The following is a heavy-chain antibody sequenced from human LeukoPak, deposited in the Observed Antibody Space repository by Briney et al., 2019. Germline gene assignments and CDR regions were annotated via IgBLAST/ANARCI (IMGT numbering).Heavy chain of an antibody. CDR2: IYHSGST. J-gene: IGHJ4*02. Sequence: SQTLSLTCAVSGGSISSGGYSWSWIRQPPGKGLEWIGYIYHSGSTYYNPSLKSRVTISVDRSKNQFSLKLSSVTAADTAVYYCARVGGYSSQLLIPLFDYWGQGTLVTVSS. CDR1: GGSISSGGYS. D-gene: IGHD6-13*01. CDR3: ARVGGYSSQLLIPLFDY. V-gene: IGHV4-30-2*01.